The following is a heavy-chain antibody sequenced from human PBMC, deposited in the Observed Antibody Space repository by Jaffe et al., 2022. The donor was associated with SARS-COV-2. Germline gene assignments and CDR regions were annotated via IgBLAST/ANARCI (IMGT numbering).Heavy chain of an antibody. D-gene: IGHD6-6*01. V-gene: IGHV3-21*01. CDR2: ISSSSSYI. J-gene: IGHJ4*02. CDR1: GFTFSSYS. CDR3: VRGGSSSKEAY. Sequence: EVQLVESGGGLVKPGGSLRLSCAASGFTFSSYSMNWVRQAPGKGLEWVSSISSSSSYIYQADSVKGRFTISRDNAKNSLYLQMNSLRAEDAALYYCVRGGSSSKEAYWGQGTLVTVSS.